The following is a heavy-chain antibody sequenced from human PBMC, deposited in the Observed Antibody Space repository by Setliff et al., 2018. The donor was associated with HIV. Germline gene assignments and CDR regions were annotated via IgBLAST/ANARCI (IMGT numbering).Heavy chain of an antibody. V-gene: IGHV4-34*01. D-gene: IGHD7-27*01. Sequence: SETLSLTCAVYGGSFSGFYWTWIRQSPGMGLEWIGEINKSGSTSYNPSLKIRVTMSVDTSKNQFSLNLRYVTAADTAVYYCARGAGLGIDYMDVWANGTTVTVSS. CDR3: ARGAGLGIDYMDV. CDR2: INKSGST. CDR1: GGSFSGFY. J-gene: IGHJ6*03.